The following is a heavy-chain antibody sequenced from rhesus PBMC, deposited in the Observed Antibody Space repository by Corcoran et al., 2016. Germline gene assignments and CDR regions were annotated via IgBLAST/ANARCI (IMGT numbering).Heavy chain of an antibody. J-gene: IGHJ4*01. CDR2: IYGSSGST. CDR3: ARDFHPRGYSGYSLGYFDY. V-gene: IGHV4-76*01. CDR1: GYSISSGYD. Sequence: QVQLQESGPGVVKPSETLSLTCAVSGYSISSGYDWSWIRQPPGKGLEWIGYIYGSSGSTNYNPSLKNRVTISKDTSKNQFSLKLSSVTAADTAVYYCARDFHPRGYSGYSLGYFDYWGQGVLVTVSS. D-gene: IGHD5-42*01.